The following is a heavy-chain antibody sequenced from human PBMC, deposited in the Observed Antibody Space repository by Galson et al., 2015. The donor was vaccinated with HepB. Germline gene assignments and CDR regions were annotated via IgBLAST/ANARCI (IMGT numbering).Heavy chain of an antibody. CDR1: GFTFSSYW. J-gene: IGHJ6*03. D-gene: IGHD2-2*01. Sequence: SLRLSCAASGFTFSSYWMSWVRQAPGKGLEWVANIKQDGSEKYYVDSVKGRFTISRDNAKDSLYLQMNSLRAEDTAVYYCARDWEDIVVVPAAVNYYYYYYMDVWVKGTTVTVSS. CDR3: ARDWEDIVVVPAAVNYYYYYYMDV. CDR2: IKQDGSEK. V-gene: IGHV3-7*01.